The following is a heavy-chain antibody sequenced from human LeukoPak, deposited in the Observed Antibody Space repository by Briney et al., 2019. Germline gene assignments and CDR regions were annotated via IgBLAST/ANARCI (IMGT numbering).Heavy chain of an antibody. J-gene: IGHJ4*02. Sequence: ASVKVSCKASGYTFTDYYIHWVRQAPGQGLEWVGLIHPNTGDTFYEQKFRGRVTMTRDTSINTAYMELDRLTSDDTAVYYCARDYSGSYTHWAQATLVTVSS. CDR3: ARDYSGSYTH. V-gene: IGHV1-2*06. CDR2: IHPNTGDT. D-gene: IGHD1-26*01. CDR1: GYTFTDYY.